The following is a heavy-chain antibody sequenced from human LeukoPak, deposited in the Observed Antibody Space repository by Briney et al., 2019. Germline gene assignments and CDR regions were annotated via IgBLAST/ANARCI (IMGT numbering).Heavy chain of an antibody. CDR3: ARVPPTVTAGRYYYCYMDV. J-gene: IGHJ6*03. CDR1: GGSISSYY. CDR2: IYTSGST. Sequence: SETLSLTCTVSGGSISSYYWSWIRQPAGKGLEWIGRIYTSGSTNYNPSLKSRVTMSVDTSKNQFSLRLSSVTAADTAVYYCARVPPTVTAGRYYYCYMDVWGKGTTVTVSS. D-gene: IGHD4-17*01. V-gene: IGHV4-4*07.